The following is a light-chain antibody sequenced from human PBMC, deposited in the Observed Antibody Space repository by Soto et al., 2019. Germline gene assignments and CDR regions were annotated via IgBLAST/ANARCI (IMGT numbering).Light chain of an antibody. CDR1: SSDVGGHNF. CDR3: NSYTSAFTGV. Sequence: QSALTQPASVSGSPGQSITISCTGTSSDVGGHNFVSWYQQHPGKAPKLVIYEVTNRPSGVSDRFSGSKSGNTASLTISGLQAEDEADYYCNSYTSAFTGVFGGGTKLTVL. J-gene: IGLJ2*01. V-gene: IGLV2-14*01. CDR2: EVT.